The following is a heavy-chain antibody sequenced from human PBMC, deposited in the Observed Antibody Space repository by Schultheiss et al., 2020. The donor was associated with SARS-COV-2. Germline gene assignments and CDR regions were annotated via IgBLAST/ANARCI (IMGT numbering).Heavy chain of an antibody. CDR3: ARALSYSSGWYGGDY. V-gene: IGHV1-69*13. J-gene: IGHJ4*02. Sequence: SVKVSCKASGGTFSSYAISWVRQAPGQGLEWMGGIIPIFGTANYAQKFQGRVTITADESTSTAYMELSSLRSEDTAVYYCARALSYSSGWYGGDYWGQGTLVTVSS. CDR1: GGTFSSYA. CDR2: IIPIFGTA. D-gene: IGHD6-19*01.